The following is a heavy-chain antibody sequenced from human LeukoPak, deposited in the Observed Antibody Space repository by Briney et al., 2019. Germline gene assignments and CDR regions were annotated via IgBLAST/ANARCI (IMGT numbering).Heavy chain of an antibody. CDR1: GGSFSGFY. V-gene: IGHV4-34*01. D-gene: IGHD1-26*01. CDR3: ARRRGSYYYYYYMDV. J-gene: IGHJ6*03. CDR2: INHSGST. Sequence: SETLSLTCAVYGGSFSGFYWSWIRQPPGKGPEWIGEINHSGSTNYNPSLKSRVTISVDTSKNQFSLKLSSVTAADTAVYYCARRRGSYYYYYYMDVWGKGTTVTISS.